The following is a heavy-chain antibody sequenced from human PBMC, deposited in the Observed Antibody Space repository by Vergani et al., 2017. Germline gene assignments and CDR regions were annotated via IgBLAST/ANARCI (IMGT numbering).Heavy chain of an antibody. D-gene: IGHD6-19*01. CDR1: GFTFSGCA. Sequence: EVQLVESGGGLVQPGASLKLSCAASGFTFSGCAIHWVRQASGKGLEWVGRIRNKANRYATAYAASVKGRFTISRDDSKSTTYLQMDNLKTEDTAVYYCARPQGAVGGTLLDYWGQGILVTVSS. J-gene: IGHJ4*02. CDR3: ARPQGAVGGTLLDY. V-gene: IGHV3-73*01. CDR2: IRNKANRYAT.